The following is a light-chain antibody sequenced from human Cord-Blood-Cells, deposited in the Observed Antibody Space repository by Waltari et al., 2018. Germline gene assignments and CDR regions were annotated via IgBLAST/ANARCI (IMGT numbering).Light chain of an antibody. CDR1: QSISSW. J-gene: IGKJ2*01. CDR2: KAS. CDR3: QQYNSYPYT. V-gene: IGKV1-5*03. Sequence: DIQMTQSPSTLSASVGDRVTITCRASQSISSWLAWYQQKPGKATKPLIYKASSLESGVPSRFSGSGSGTEFTLTISSLQPDDFATYYCQQYNSYPYTFGQGTKLEIK.